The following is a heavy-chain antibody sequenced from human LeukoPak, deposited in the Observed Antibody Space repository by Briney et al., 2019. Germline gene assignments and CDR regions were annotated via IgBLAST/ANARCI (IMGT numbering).Heavy chain of an antibody. CDR2: IYYSGST. Sequence: PSETLSLTCTVSGGSVSSGSYYWSWIRQPPGKGLEWIGYIYYSGSTNYNPSLKSRVTISVDTSKNQFSLKLSSVTAADTAVYYCARAGSGWYMGYYYYGMDVWGQGTTVTVSS. D-gene: IGHD6-19*01. CDR1: GGSVSSGSYY. V-gene: IGHV4-61*01. CDR3: ARAGSGWYMGYYYYGMDV. J-gene: IGHJ6*02.